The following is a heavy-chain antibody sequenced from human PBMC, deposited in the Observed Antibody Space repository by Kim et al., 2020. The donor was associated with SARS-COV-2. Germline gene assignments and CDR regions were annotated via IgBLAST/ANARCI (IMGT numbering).Heavy chain of an antibody. J-gene: IGHJ6*02. CDR1: GFTFSSYW. D-gene: IGHD6-13*01. CDR2: INSDGSTT. CDR3: ARVQSGQLGSNYDYAMDV. V-gene: IGHV3-74*01. Sequence: GGSLRLSCAASGFTFSSYWMHWVRQAPGKGLVWVLRINSDGSTTHYADSVKGRFTISRDNAKNTLYLQMNSLRAEDTAVYYCARVQSGQLGSNYDYAMDVWGHGTTVTVSS.